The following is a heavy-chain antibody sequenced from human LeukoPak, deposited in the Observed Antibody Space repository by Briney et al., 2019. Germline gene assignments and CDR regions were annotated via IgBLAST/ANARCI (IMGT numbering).Heavy chain of an antibody. D-gene: IGHD2-15*01. CDR2: IYYSGST. V-gene: IGHV4-59*01. CDR3: ASHLLDCSGGSCYTVGFDY. Sequence: SETLSLTCTVSGGSISSYYWSWIRQPPGKGLEWIGYIYYSGSTNYNPSLKSRVTISVDTSKNQFSLKLSSVTAADTAVYYCASHLLDCSGGSCYTVGFDYWGQGTLVTVSS. CDR1: GGSISSYY. J-gene: IGHJ4*02.